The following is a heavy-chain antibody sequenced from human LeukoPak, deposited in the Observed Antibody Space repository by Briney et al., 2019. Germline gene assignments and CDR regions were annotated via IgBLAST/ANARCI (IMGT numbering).Heavy chain of an antibody. CDR2: IYYSGST. CDR1: GGSISSSSYY. CDR3: ARDLRDGIGI. D-gene: IGHD3-10*01. V-gene: IGHV4-39*02. J-gene: IGHJ3*02. Sequence: PSETLSLTCTVSGGSISSSSYYWGWIRQPPGKGLERIGSIYYSGSTYYNPSLKSRVTISVDTSKNQFSLKLSSVTAADTAVYYCARDLRDGIGIWGQGTMVTVSS.